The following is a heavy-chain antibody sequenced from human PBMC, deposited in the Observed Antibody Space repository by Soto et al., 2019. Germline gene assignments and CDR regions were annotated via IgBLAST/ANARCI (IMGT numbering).Heavy chain of an antibody. D-gene: IGHD2-15*01. CDR3: ARRERYCSGGSCYSGDAFDI. V-gene: IGHV5-10-1*01. J-gene: IGHJ3*02. Sequence: EVQLVQSGAEVKKSGESLRISCKGSGYSFTSYWISWVRQMPGKGLEWMGRIDPSDSYTNYSPSFQGHVTISADKSISTAYLQWSSLKASDTAMYYCARRERYCSGGSCYSGDAFDIWGQGTMVTVSS. CDR2: IDPSDSYT. CDR1: GYSFTSYW.